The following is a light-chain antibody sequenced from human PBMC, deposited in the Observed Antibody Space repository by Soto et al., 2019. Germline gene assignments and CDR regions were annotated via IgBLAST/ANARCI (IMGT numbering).Light chain of an antibody. V-gene: IGKV1-5*03. J-gene: IGKJ1*01. CDR2: KAY. Sequence: DIQMTQSPSTLSASVGDRVTITCRASQSISSWLAWYQQKPGKAPKLLIYKAYSLESGDPSRFSGSGSGTEFTLTIRSLQTDDFATYFCQKYNSYWTFGQGTKVEIK. CDR1: QSISSW. CDR3: QKYNSYWT.